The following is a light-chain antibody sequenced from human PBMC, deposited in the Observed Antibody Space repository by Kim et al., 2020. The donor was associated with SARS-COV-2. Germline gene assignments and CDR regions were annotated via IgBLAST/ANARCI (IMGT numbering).Light chain of an antibody. Sequence: ASVGDRVTITCRASQGISNYLAWYQQKPGKVPQLLISAASALQSGVPSRFSGSGSGTDFTLSISSLQPEDVSTFYCQKYSSAPLTFGGGTKVDIK. CDR3: QKYSSAPLT. V-gene: IGKV1-27*01. CDR1: QGISNY. J-gene: IGKJ4*01. CDR2: AAS.